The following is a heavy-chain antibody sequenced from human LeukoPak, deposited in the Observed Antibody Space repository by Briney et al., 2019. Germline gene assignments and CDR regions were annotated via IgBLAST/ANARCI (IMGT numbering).Heavy chain of an antibody. J-gene: IGHJ6*03. Sequence: ASVKVSCKASGYTFTSYGISWVRQAPGQGLEWMGWISAYNGNTNYAQKLQGRVTKTTDTSTSTAYMELRSLRSDDTAVYYCARQQRSRGYYYYMDVWGKGTTVTVSS. CDR3: ARQQRSRGYYYYMDV. CDR2: ISAYNGNT. V-gene: IGHV1-18*01. D-gene: IGHD6-13*01. CDR1: GYTFTSYG.